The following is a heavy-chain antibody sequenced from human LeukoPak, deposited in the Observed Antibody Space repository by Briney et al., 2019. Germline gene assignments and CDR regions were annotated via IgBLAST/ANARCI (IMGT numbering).Heavy chain of an antibody. J-gene: IGHJ4*02. CDR1: GFTFSSSA. D-gene: IGHD5-24*01. Sequence: GGSLRLSCAASGFTFSSSAMSWVRQVPGKGLEWVSGISASGGSTSYADSVRGRFTVSRDNSKNTLYLQMNSLRAEDTAVYYCARAQRDYWGQGTLVTVSS. V-gene: IGHV3-23*01. CDR2: ISASGGST. CDR3: ARAQRDY.